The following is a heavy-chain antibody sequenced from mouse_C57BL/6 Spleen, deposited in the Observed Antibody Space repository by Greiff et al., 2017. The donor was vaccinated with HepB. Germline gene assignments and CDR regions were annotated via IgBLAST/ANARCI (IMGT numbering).Heavy chain of an antibody. V-gene: IGHV5-17*01. D-gene: IGHD2-4*01. CDR3: ARPYDYFYYAMDY. Sequence: EVKVVESGGGLVKPGGSLKLSCAASGFTFSDYGMHWVRQAPEKGLEWVAYISSGSSTIYYADTVKGRFTISRDNAKNNLFLQMTSLRSEDTAMYYCARPYDYFYYAMDYWGQGTSVTVSS. CDR1: GFTFSDYG. J-gene: IGHJ4*01. CDR2: ISSGSSTI.